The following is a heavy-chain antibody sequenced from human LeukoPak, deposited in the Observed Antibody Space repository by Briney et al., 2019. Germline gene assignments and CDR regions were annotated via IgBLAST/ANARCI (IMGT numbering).Heavy chain of an antibody. CDR1: GFTFDDYG. CDR2: INWNGGST. J-gene: IGHJ3*02. CDR3: ARRQWDDYGDYRGAFGI. Sequence: GGSLRLSCAASGFTFDDYGMSWVRQAPGKGLEWVSGINWNGGSTGYADSVKGRYTMSRANAKNSLYLQMNSLRAEDTVLYHCARRQWDDYGDYRGAFGIWGQGTMVTVSS. D-gene: IGHD4-17*01. V-gene: IGHV3-20*01.